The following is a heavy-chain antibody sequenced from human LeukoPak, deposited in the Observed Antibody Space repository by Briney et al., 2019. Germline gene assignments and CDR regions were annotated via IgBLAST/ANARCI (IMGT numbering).Heavy chain of an antibody. V-gene: IGHV3-9*01. J-gene: IGHJ4*02. CDR1: GFTFDDYA. CDR3: AKDLFLALVLLDY. CDR2: ISWNSGSI. D-gene: IGHD3-10*01. Sequence: QPGGSLRLSCAASGFTFDDYAMHWVRQAPGKGLEWVSGISWNSGSIGYADSVKGRFTISRDNAKNSLYLQMNSLRAEDTAVYYCAKDLFLALVLLDYWGQGTLVTVSS.